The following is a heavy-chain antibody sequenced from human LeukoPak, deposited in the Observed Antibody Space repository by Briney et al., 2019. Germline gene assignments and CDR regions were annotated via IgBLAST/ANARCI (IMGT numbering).Heavy chain of an antibody. Sequence: SETLSLTCTVSGGSISSYYWSWIRRPPGKGLEWIGYIYYSGSTNYNPSLKSRVTISVDMSKNQFSLKLSSVTAADTAVYYCARNRYCSGGSCYTHAFDIWGQGTMVTVSS. CDR1: GGSISSYY. CDR2: IYYSGST. D-gene: IGHD2-15*01. J-gene: IGHJ3*02. CDR3: ARNRYCSGGSCYTHAFDI. V-gene: IGHV4-59*01.